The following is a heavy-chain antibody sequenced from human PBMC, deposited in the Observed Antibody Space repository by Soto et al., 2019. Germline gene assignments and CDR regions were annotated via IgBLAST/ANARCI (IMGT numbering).Heavy chain of an antibody. CDR3: ARDRAAQSY. CDR1: GFTFSTYW. Sequence: EVQLVESGGGLVQPGGSLRLSCGASGFTFSTYWMSWVRRAPGKGLEWVANIKQDGSEKHYVDSVKGRFTISRDNGQNSLYLQMNSLRAEDTAVYYCARDRAAQSYWGQGTLVTVSS. CDR2: IKQDGSEK. D-gene: IGHD6-6*01. J-gene: IGHJ4*02. V-gene: IGHV3-7*01.